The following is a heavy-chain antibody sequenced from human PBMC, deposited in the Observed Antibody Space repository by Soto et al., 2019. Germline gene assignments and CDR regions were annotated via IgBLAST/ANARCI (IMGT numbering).Heavy chain of an antibody. J-gene: IGHJ3*02. D-gene: IGHD2-15*01. CDR2: IYYSGST. V-gene: IGHV4-59*01. CDR3: ARTVSLGYCSGGSCYSGNAAFDI. CDR1: GGSISSYY. Sequence: SETLSLTCTVSGGSISSYYWSWIRQPPGKGLEWIGYIYYSGSTNYNPSLKSRVTISVDTSKNQFSLKLSSVTAADTAVYYCARTVSLGYCSGGSCYSGNAAFDIWGQATMVTVSS.